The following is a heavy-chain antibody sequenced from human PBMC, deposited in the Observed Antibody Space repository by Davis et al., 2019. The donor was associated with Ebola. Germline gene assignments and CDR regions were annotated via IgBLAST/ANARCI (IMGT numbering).Heavy chain of an antibody. J-gene: IGHJ4*02. CDR3: AREFRYFDY. CDR1: GFTFSSYA. CDR2: ISGSGGST. Sequence: GESLKISCAASGFTFSSYAMSWVRQAPGKGLEWVSAISGSGGSTSYAQKFQGRVTMTRDTSTSTVYMELSSLRSEDTAVYYCAREFRYFDYWGQGTLVTVSS. V-gene: IGHV3-23*01.